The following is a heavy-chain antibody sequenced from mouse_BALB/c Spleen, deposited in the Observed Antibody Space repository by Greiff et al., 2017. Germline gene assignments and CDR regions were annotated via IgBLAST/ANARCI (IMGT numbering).Heavy chain of an antibody. CDR3: TRSDDDVRYYAMDY. V-gene: IGHV1-15*01. CDR1: GYTFTDYE. J-gene: IGHJ4*01. D-gene: IGHD2-4*01. Sequence: VQLQQSGAELVRPGASVTLSCKASGYTFTDYEMHWVKQTPVHGLEWIGAIDPETGGTAYNQKFKGKATLTADKSSSTAYMELRSLTSEDSAVYYCTRSDDDVRYYAMDYWGQGTSVTVSS. CDR2: IDPETGGT.